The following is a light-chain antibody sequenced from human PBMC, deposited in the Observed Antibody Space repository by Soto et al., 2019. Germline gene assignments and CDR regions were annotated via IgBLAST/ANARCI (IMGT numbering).Light chain of an antibody. CDR3: SSYTSISTYV. V-gene: IGLV2-14*01. Sequence: QSALTQPASVSGSAGESITISCTGTSSDVGGYNYVSWYQQHPGKAPKLMIYEVSTWPSGVSSRFSGSKSGNTASLTISGLQAEDEADYYCSSYTSISTYVFVTGTKLTVL. CDR2: EVS. J-gene: IGLJ1*01. CDR1: SSDVGGYNY.